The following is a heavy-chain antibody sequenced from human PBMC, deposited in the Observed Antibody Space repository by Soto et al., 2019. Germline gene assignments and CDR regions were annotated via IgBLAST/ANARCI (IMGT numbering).Heavy chain of an antibody. D-gene: IGHD2-21*01. CDR2: IYPGDSDT. CDR1: GFSFTSYC. J-gene: IGHJ6*02. CDR3: ARLGRDLWVDYYYGMDV. Sequence: PGESLKISCKGSGFSFTSYCIGWVRQMPGKGLEWMGIIYPGDSDTRYSPSFQGQVTISADKSISTAYLQWSSLKASDTAMYYCARLGRDLWVDYYYGMDVWGQGTTVTVSS. V-gene: IGHV5-51*01.